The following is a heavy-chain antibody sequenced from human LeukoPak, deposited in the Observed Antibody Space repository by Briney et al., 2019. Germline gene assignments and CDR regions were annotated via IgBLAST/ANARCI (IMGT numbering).Heavy chain of an antibody. V-gene: IGHV4-34*01. D-gene: IGHD2-15*01. CDR3: ARGVVAATGFDY. CDR1: GGSFSGYY. Sequence: PSETLSLTCAVYGGSFSGYYWSWIRQPPGKGLEWIGEINHSGSTNYNPSLKSRVTISVDTSKNQFSLKLSSVTAADTAVYYCARGVVAATGFDYWGQEPWSPSPQ. J-gene: IGHJ4*01. CDR2: INHSGST.